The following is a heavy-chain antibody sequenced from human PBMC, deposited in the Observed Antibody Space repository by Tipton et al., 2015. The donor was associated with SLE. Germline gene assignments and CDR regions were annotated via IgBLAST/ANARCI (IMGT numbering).Heavy chain of an antibody. CDR3: ARDYGFTIFGVVMDY. Sequence: SLRLSCAASGFTFSNYAMHWVRQAPGKGLEWVSGITWKSDNIGYADSVKGRFTISRDNAKNSLYLQMNSLRPEDTALYYCARDYGFTIFGVVMDYWGQGTLVTVSS. D-gene: IGHD3-3*01. V-gene: IGHV3-9*01. CDR2: ITWKSDNI. CDR1: GFTFSNYA. J-gene: IGHJ4*02.